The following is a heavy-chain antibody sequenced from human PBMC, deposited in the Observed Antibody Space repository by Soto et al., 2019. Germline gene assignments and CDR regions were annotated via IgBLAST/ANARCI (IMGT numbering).Heavy chain of an antibody. J-gene: IGHJ4*02. CDR3: ARGRGDYKTLMVYAKIFAY. CDR1: GGSFSGYY. CDR2: INHSGST. V-gene: IGHV4-34*01. D-gene: IGHD2-8*01. Sequence: SETLSLTCAVYGGSFSGYYWNWILQPPGKGLEWIGEINHSGSTNYNPSLKSRVTISVDTSKNQFSLKLSSVTAADTAVYYCARGRGDYKTLMVYAKIFAYWGQGTLVTVSS.